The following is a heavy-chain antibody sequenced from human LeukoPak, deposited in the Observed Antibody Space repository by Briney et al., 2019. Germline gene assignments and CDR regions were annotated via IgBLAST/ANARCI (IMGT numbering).Heavy chain of an antibody. D-gene: IGHD2-2*01. CDR3: ARDRLGMDQLRSSGWFDP. Sequence: ASVKVSCKASGYTFTGYYMHWVRQGPGQGLEWMGWINPNSGGTNYAQKFQGRVTMTRDTSISTAYMELSRLRSDDTAVYYCARDRLGMDQLRSSGWFDPWGQGTLVTVSS. J-gene: IGHJ5*02. CDR1: GYTFTGYY. V-gene: IGHV1-2*02. CDR2: INPNSGGT.